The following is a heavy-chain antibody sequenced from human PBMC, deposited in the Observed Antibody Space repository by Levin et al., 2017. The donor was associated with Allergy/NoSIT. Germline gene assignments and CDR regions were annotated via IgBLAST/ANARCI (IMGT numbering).Heavy chain of an antibody. CDR3: AHRPHFTIFGVVTTYYFDY. CDR1: GFSLSTSGVG. V-gene: IGHV2-5*02. Sequence: SGPTLVKPTQTLTLTCTFSGFSLSTSGVGVGWIRQPPGKALEWLALIYWDDDKRYSPSLKSRLTITKDTSKNQVVLTMTNMDPVDTATYYCAHRPHFTIFGVVTTYYFDYWGQGTLVTVSS. D-gene: IGHD3-3*01. J-gene: IGHJ4*02. CDR2: IYWDDDK.